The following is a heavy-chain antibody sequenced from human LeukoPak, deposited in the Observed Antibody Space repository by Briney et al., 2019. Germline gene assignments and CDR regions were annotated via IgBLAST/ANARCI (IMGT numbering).Heavy chain of an antibody. CDR3: ARDLPRGVIRDYYFDY. CDR2: IYYSGST. D-gene: IGHD3-10*01. CDR1: GGSISSSSYY. V-gene: IGHV4-39*02. J-gene: IGHJ4*02. Sequence: PSETLSLTCTVSGGSISSSSYYWGWIRQPPGKGLEWIGSIYYSGSTYYNPSLKSRVTISVDTSKNQFSLKLSSVTAADTAVYYCARDLPRGVIRDYYFDYWGQGTLVTVSS.